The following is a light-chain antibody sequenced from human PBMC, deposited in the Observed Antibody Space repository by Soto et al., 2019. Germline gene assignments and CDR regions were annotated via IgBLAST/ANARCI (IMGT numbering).Light chain of an antibody. Sequence: QSVLTQPPSASGTPGQRVTISCSGSSSNFASNTVNWYQQLPGTAPKLLICTNNQRPSGVPDRFMGCKSGTSASLAISALQSEDEADDYCSAWDGSRNVVVFGGGSKLTVL. CDR3: SAWDGSRNVVV. CDR2: TNN. CDR1: SSNFASNT. V-gene: IGLV1-44*01. J-gene: IGLJ2*01.